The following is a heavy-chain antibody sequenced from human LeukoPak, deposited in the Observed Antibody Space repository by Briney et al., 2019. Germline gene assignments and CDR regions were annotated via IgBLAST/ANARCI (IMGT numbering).Heavy chain of an antibody. D-gene: IGHD2-15*01. Sequence: PSETLSLTCTVSGGSLSSSSYYWGWIRQPPGKRLEWIGSIYYSGSTYYNPSLKSRVTISVDTSKNQFSLKLSSVTAADTAVYYCARQTVVAATLDYWGQGTLVTVSS. CDR2: IYYSGST. CDR1: GGSLSSSSYY. V-gene: IGHV4-39*01. J-gene: IGHJ4*02. CDR3: ARQTVVAATLDY.